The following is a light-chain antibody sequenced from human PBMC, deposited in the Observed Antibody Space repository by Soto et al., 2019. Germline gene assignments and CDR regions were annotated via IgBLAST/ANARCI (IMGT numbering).Light chain of an antibody. CDR1: SRDVGGHNY. J-gene: IGLJ3*02. Sequence: QSALTQPASVSGSPGQSITISCTGTSRDVGGHNYVSWYQHHPGKAPKLIIFEVSNRPSGVSSRFSGSKSGNTASLSISGLQTEDEADYYCCSYTTSSALVFGGGPKLNVL. CDR3: CSYTTSSALV. CDR2: EVS. V-gene: IGLV2-14*01.